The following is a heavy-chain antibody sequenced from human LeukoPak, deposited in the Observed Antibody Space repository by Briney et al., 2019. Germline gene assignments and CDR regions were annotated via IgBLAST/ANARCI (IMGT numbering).Heavy chain of an antibody. J-gene: IGHJ5*02. D-gene: IGHD6-13*01. CDR3: ARDLYSSSWYNANWFDP. CDR2: INPNSGGT. Sequence: GASVKVSCKASGYIFTGYYMHWVRQAPGQGLEWMGWINPNSGGTNYAQKFQGRVTMTRDTSISTAYMELSRLRSDDTAVYYCARDLYSSSWYNANWFDPWGQGTLVTVSS. V-gene: IGHV1-2*02. CDR1: GYIFTGYY.